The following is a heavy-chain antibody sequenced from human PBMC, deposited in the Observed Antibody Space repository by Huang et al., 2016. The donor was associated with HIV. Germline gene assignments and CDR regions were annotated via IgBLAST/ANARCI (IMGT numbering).Heavy chain of an antibody. CDR3: AREGQNWLGKPFGALAF. Sequence: QAQLVQSGAAVMKPGSSVRVSCKASGVSFSDYGFRWVRRAPGQGLDWMGGIIPRFGLTNYAPRLQGRVTISADKSSNTVYLELTSLRSGDTAVYYCAREGQNWLGKPFGALAFWGQGTEVIVSS. CDR2: IIPRFGLT. V-gene: IGHV1-69*10. CDR1: GVSFSDYG. D-gene: IGHD3-16*01. J-gene: IGHJ4*03.